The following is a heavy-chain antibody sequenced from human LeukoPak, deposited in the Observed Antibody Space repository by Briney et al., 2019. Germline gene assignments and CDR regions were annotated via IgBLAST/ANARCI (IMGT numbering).Heavy chain of an antibody. CDR2: ISSSSRNI. CDR3: ARDESLDY. Sequence: GGSLRLSCAASGLTVSSNYMSWVRQAPGKGLEWVSFISSSSRNIFYADSVKGRFTISRDNAKNSLYLQMNSLRAEDTAVYYCARDESLDYWGQGTLVTVSS. J-gene: IGHJ4*02. CDR1: GLTVSSNY. V-gene: IGHV3-21*01.